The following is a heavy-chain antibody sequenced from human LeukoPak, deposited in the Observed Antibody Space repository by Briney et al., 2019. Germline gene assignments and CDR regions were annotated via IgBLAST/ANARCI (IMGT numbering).Heavy chain of an antibody. V-gene: IGHV1-69*05. CDR2: IIPIFGTT. CDR1: GGTFSSYA. D-gene: IGHD6-19*01. CDR3: ARVGAVGTFDY. J-gene: IGHJ4*02. Sequence: SVKVSCKASGGTFSSYAVSWVRQAPGQGLEWMGGIIPIFGTTNYAQKFQGRVTMTRDTSISTAYMELSRLRSDDTAVYYCARVGAVGTFDYWGQGTLVTVSS.